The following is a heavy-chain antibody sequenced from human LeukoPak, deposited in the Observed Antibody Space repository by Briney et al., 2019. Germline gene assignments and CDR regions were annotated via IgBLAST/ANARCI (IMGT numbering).Heavy chain of an antibody. Sequence: ASVKVSCKASGYSFSSYSISWVRQAPGQGLEWMGWISAYNGNTNYAQKFQGRVTITADESTSTAYMELSSLRSEDTAVYYCARDRGAAAGRSYNWFDPWGQGTLVTVSS. CDR3: ARDRGAAAGRSYNWFDP. V-gene: IGHV1-18*01. D-gene: IGHD6-13*01. CDR2: ISAYNGNT. CDR1: GYSFSSYS. J-gene: IGHJ5*02.